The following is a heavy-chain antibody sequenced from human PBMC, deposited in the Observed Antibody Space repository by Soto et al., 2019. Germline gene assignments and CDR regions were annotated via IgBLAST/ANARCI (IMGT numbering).Heavy chain of an antibody. CDR2: ISSSGSTI. D-gene: IGHD1-26*01. CDR3: AKSYVGGMDV. V-gene: IGHV3-48*03. J-gene: IGHJ6*02. Sequence: EVQLVESGGGLVQPGGSLRLSCAASEFTFSSYEMNWVRQGPGKGLEWVSYISSSGSTIYYADSVKGRITISRDNAKNSLFLQIISMRAEDAGVYYCAKSYVGGMDVWGQGTTVTGSS. CDR1: EFTFSSYE.